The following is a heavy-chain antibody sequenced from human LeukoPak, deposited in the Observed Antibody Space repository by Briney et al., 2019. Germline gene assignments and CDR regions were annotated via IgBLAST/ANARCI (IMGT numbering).Heavy chain of an antibody. Sequence: GESLKTSCKGSGYSFTSYWIGWVRQMPGKGLEWMGIIYPGDSDTRYSPSFQGQVTISAEKSISTAYLKWSSLKTSDTAMYYCARRAIRGYSIDYWGQGTLVTVSS. V-gene: IGHV5-51*01. CDR1: GYSFTSYW. CDR3: ARRAIRGYSIDY. J-gene: IGHJ4*02. D-gene: IGHD5-18*01. CDR2: IYPGDSDT.